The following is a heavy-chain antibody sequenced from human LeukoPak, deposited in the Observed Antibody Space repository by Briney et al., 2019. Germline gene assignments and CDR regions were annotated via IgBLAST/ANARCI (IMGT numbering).Heavy chain of an antibody. CDR3: ALGIAAAGFHYYYYMDV. CDR2: IIPIFGTA. V-gene: IGHV1-69*05. J-gene: IGHJ6*03. D-gene: IGHD6-13*01. CDR1: GGTFSSYA. Sequence: SVKVSCKASGGTFSSYAISWVRQAPGQGLEWMGGIIPIFGTANYAQKFQGRVTITTDESTSTAYMELSSLRSEDTAVYYCALGIAAAGFHYYYYMDVWGKGTTVTVSS.